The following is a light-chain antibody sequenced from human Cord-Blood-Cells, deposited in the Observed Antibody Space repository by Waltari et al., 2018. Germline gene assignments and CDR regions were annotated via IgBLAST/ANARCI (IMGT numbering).Light chain of an antibody. V-gene: IGKV3-20*01. Sequence: ICLTQSPGPRSLSPGEQAPPSGMASQSVTSSYLAWYQQKLDQAPRLLIYGASSRATGIPDRFSGSGSGTDFTLTISRLEPEDFAVYYCQQYGSSPRTFGQGTKVEIK. CDR1: QSVTSSY. CDR3: QQYGSSPRT. CDR2: GAS. J-gene: IGKJ1*01.